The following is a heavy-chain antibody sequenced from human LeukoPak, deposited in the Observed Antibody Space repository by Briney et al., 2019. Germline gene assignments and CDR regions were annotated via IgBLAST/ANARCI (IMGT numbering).Heavy chain of an antibody. J-gene: IGHJ3*02. CDR2: TYTGGNS. V-gene: IGHV3-53*01. CDR1: GFTVSSTH. D-gene: IGHD3-22*01. CDR3: ARGGRGSAAVVAPRSFDI. Sequence: GGSLRLSCAASGFTVSSTHMVWVRQAPGKGLEWVSVTYTGGNSYYAGSVKGRFIISRDISKNTLYLQMNSLRAEDSALYYCARGGRGSAAVVAPRSFDIWGQGTMVTVSS.